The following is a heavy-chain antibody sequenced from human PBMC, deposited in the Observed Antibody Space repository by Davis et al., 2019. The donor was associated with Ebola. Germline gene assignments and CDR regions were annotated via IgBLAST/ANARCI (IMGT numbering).Heavy chain of an antibody. J-gene: IGHJ6*02. D-gene: IGHD6-6*01. V-gene: IGHV3-49*03. Sequence: PGGSLRLSCTASGFTFGDYAMSWFRQAPGEGLEWVGFIRSKAYGGTTEYAASVKGRFTISRDDSKSIAYLQMNSLKTEDTAVYYCTRGEKQLGHYYYYGMDVWGQGTTVTVSS. CDR3: TRGEKQLGHYYYYGMDV. CDR1: GFTFGDYA. CDR2: IRSKAYGGTT.